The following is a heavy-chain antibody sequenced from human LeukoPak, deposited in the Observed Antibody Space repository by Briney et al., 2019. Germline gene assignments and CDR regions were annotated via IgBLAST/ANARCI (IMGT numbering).Heavy chain of an antibody. J-gene: IGHJ4*02. V-gene: IGHV3-53*01. D-gene: IGHD3-22*01. CDR3: ARETYYYDSSGYYFRDY. CDR2: IYSGGST. CDR1: GFTVSSNY. Sequence: QTGGSLRLSCAASGFTVSSNYMSWVRQAPGKGLEWVSVIYSGGSTYYADSVKGRFTISRDNSKNTLYLQMNSLRAEDTAVYYCARETYYYDSSGYYFRDYWGQGTLVTVSS.